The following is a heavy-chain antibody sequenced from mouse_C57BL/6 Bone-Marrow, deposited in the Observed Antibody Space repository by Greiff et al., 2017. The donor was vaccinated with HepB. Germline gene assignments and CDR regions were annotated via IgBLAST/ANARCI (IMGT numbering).Heavy chain of an antibody. Sequence: EVKVVESGGGLVKPGGSLKLSCAASGFTFSSYAMSWVRQTPEKRLEWVATISDGGSYTYYPDNVKGRFTISRDNAKNNLYLQMSHLKSEDTAMYYCARDYPYYAMDYWGQGTSVTVSS. CDR3: ARDYPYYAMDY. J-gene: IGHJ4*01. CDR1: GFTFSSYA. CDR2: ISDGGSYT. V-gene: IGHV5-4*01.